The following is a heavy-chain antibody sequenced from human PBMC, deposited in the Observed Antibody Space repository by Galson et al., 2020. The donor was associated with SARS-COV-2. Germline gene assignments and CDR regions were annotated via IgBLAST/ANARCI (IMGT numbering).Heavy chain of an antibody. CDR2: IYYSGST. V-gene: IGHV4-39*07. CDR3: ARDPREPQLVNHYNWFDP. Sequence: ASETLSLTCTASGGTISSSSYSWGWIRQPPGKGLEWLGSIYYSGSTYYNPSLKSQVTISVDTSKNQFSLKLNSVTAADTAVYYCARDPREPQLVNHYNWFDPGGQGTRVTGSS. CDR1: GGTISSSSYS. J-gene: IGHJ5*02. D-gene: IGHD6-13*01.